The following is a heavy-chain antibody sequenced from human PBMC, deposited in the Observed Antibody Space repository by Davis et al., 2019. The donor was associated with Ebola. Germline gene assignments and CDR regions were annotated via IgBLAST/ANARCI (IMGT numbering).Heavy chain of an antibody. Sequence: MPSETLSLTCTVSGGSISSYYWSWIRQPPGKGLEWIGYIYYSGSTNSNPSLKSRVTISVDTSKNQFSLKLSSVTAADTAVYYCAREGWGIAAARTGTYYYGMDVWGQGTTVTVSS. V-gene: IGHV4-59*01. CDR2: IYYSGST. D-gene: IGHD6-13*01. CDR3: AREGWGIAAARTGTYYYGMDV. CDR1: GGSISSYY. J-gene: IGHJ6*02.